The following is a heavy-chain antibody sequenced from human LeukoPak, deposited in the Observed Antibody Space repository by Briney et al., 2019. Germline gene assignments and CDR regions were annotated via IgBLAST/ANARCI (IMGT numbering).Heavy chain of an antibody. CDR3: ARDQERWLQLNYFGY. J-gene: IGHJ4*02. Sequence: AGGSLRLSCAASGFTFSNYAMSWVRQAPGKGLEWVSGISGSGGNSYYADSVKGRFTISRDSSKNTLYLEMNSLRPEDTAVYYCARDQERWLQLNYFGYWGQGTLVTVSS. CDR1: GFTFSNYA. D-gene: IGHD5-24*01. V-gene: IGHV3-23*01. CDR2: ISGSGGNS.